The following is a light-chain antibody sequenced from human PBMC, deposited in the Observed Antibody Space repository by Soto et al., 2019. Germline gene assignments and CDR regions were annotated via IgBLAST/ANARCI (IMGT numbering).Light chain of an antibody. V-gene: IGKV1-39*01. CDR2: AAS. CDR3: QKYNSALT. CDR1: QGISTY. Sequence: DIKMTQPPSSLSAYVGDRVTITCRASQGISTYLNWYQQKPGKAPKLLIYAASSLQSGVPSRFSGSGSETDFTLTISSLQPEDVATYFCQKYNSALTFGQGTRLEI. J-gene: IGKJ5*01.